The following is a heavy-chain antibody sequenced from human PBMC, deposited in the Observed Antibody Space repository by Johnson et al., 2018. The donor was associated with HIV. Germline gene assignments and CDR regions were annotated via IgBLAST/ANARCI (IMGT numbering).Heavy chain of an antibody. CDR1: GFTFSSYA. CDR2: ISGSGGST. J-gene: IGHJ3*02. V-gene: IGHV3-23*04. CDR3: AKEVGWLGDAFDI. Sequence: VQLVESGGGLVQPGGSLRLSCAASGFTFSSYAMSWVRQAPGKGLEWVSAISGSGGSTYYADSVRGRFTISRDTSKNTMYLQMNSLRAEDTAVYYCAKEVGWLGDAFDIWGQGTMVTVSS. D-gene: IGHD6-19*01.